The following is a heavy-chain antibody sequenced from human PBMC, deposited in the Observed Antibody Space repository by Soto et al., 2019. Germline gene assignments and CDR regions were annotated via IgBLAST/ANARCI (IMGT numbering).Heavy chain of an antibody. V-gene: IGHV3-30*18. CDR2: ISYDGSNK. CDR3: AKGLWFGELPFDAFDI. J-gene: IGHJ3*02. CDR1: GFTFSSYG. Sequence: QVQLVESGGGVVQPGRSLRLSCAASGFTFSSYGMHWVRQAPGKGLEWVAVISYDGSNKYYADSVKGRFTISRDNSKNTLYLQMNSLRAEDTALYYCAKGLWFGELPFDAFDIWGQGTMVTVSS. D-gene: IGHD3-10*01.